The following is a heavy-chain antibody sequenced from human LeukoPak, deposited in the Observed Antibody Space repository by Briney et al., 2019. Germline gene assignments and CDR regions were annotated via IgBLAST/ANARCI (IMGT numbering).Heavy chain of an antibody. CDR3: AAEEWELLTYFDY. CDR1: GFTFSDYY. Sequence: GGSLRVSCAASGFTFSDYYMSWIRQAPGKGLEWVSYISSSGSTIYYADSVKGRFTISRDNAKNSLYLQMNSLRAEDTAVYYCAAEEWELLTYFDYWGQGTLVTVSS. J-gene: IGHJ4*02. D-gene: IGHD1-26*01. CDR2: ISSSGSTI. V-gene: IGHV3-11*01.